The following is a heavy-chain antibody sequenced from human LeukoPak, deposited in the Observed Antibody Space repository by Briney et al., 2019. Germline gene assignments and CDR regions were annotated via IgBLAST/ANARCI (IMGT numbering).Heavy chain of an antibody. Sequence: GGSLRLSCAASGFTFSTFAMIWVRQPPGKGLEWVSSIFPSGGEIHYADSVRGRFTISRDNSKNTLYLQMNSLRAEDTAVYYCAKVAGHCSSTSCYYWGQGTLVTVSS. CDR2: IFPSGGEI. CDR3: AKVAGHCSSTSCYY. D-gene: IGHD2-2*01. V-gene: IGHV3-23*01. J-gene: IGHJ4*02. CDR1: GFTFSTFA.